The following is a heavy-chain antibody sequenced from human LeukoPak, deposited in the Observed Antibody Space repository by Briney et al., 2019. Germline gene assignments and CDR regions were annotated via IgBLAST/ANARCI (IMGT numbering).Heavy chain of an antibody. CDR3: ASLRYLGSGEDQEYFQH. D-gene: IGHD6-19*01. CDR1: GGSISSYY. CDR2: IYYSGSN. J-gene: IGHJ1*01. Sequence: PSETLSLTCTVSGGSISSYYWSWIRQPPGKGLEWIGYIYYSGSNNYNPSLKSRVTISVNTSNNQFSLKLSSVTAADTAVYYCASLRYLGSGEDQEYFQHWGQGTLVTVSS. V-gene: IGHV4-59*01.